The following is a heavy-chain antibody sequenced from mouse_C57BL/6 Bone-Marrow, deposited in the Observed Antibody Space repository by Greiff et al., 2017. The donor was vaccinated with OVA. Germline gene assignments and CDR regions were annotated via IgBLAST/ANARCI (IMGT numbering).Heavy chain of an antibody. Sequence: VQLQQSGAELVKPGASVKLSCTASGFNITDSYMHWVKQRTEQGLEWIGRIDPEDGENKYAPKFQGKATITADTSSNTAYLQLSSLTSEDTAVYYCALWEYVRYWYFGVWGTRTTVTVSS. CDR1: GFNITDSY. CDR2: IDPEDGEN. V-gene: IGHV14-2*01. J-gene: IGHJ1*03. CDR3: ALWEYVRYWYFGV. D-gene: IGHD4-1*01.